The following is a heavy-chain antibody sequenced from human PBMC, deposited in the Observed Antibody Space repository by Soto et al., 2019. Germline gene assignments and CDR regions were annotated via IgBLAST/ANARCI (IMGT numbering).Heavy chain of an antibody. CDR1: GFTFSSYE. Sequence: SLRLSCAASGFTFSSYEMNWVRQAPGKGLEWVSYISSSGSTIYYADSVKGRFTISRDNAKNSLYLQMNSLRAEDTAVYYCARAADIVSGMDVWGQGTTVTVSS. V-gene: IGHV3-48*03. D-gene: IGHD2-15*01. CDR3: ARAADIVSGMDV. J-gene: IGHJ6*02. CDR2: ISSSGSTI.